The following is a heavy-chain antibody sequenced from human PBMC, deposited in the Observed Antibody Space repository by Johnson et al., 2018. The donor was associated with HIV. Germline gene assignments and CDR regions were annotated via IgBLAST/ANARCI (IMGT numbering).Heavy chain of an antibody. J-gene: IGHJ3*02. CDR3: AKVNRMEQWLAGGGAFDI. CDR2: MSYDGSDK. D-gene: IGHD6-19*01. CDR1: GFTLSSYV. Sequence: QMLLVESGGGVVQPGRSMRLSCAVSGFTLSSYVMHWVRQAPGKGLEWVAVMSYDGSDKYYADSVKGRFTISRDNSKNTLYLQMNSLRAEDTAVYYCAKVNRMEQWLAGGGAFDIWGQGTMVTVSS. V-gene: IGHV3-30*18.